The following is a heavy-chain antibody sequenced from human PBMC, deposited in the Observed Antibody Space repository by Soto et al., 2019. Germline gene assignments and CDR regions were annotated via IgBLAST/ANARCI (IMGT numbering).Heavy chain of an antibody. CDR2: IKSKTDGGTT. Sequence: SVSNAWMNWVRQAPGKGLEWVGRIKSKTDGGTTDYAAPVKGRFTISRDDSKNTLYLQMNSLKTEDTAVYYCTTDRYGDYFSGRIFAYWVQGTLVTVSS. D-gene: IGHD4-17*01. CDR3: TTDRYGDYFSGRIFAY. J-gene: IGHJ4*02. CDR1: SVSNAW. V-gene: IGHV3-15*07.